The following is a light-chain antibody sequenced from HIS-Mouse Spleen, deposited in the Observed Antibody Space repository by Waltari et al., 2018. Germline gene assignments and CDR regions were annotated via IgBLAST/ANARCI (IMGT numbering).Light chain of an antibody. V-gene: IGKV3-15*01. Sequence: EIVMTQSPATLSVSPGERATLSCRASQSVSSNLAWYQQKPGQAPRLLIYGASTRATGIPARFSGSESGKEFTLTLSSMQSEDFAVYYCQQYNNWPRTFGQGTKVEIK. CDR1: QSVSSN. J-gene: IGKJ1*01. CDR3: QQYNNWPRT. CDR2: GAS.